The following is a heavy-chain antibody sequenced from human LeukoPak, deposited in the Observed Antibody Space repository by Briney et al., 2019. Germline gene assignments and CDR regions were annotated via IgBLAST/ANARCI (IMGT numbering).Heavy chain of an antibody. CDR2: INHTGST. V-gene: IGHV4-34*01. Sequence: SETLSLTCTVYGGSFRGYHWTWIRQSPGEGLEWIGEINHTGSTNYNPSLKSRVTISVDTSKNQFSLRLNSLAAADTAMYYCARGPIVVVNRFFDYWGQGTLVTVSS. CDR3: ARGPIVVVNRFFDY. CDR1: GGSFRGYH. D-gene: IGHD2-21*01. J-gene: IGHJ4*02.